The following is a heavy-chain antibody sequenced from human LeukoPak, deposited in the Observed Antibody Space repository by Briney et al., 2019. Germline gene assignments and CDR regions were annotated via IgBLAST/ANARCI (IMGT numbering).Heavy chain of an antibody. J-gene: IGHJ4*02. CDR1: GFTFSSYA. D-gene: IGHD6-19*01. CDR2: ISGSGGST. Sequence: GGSLRLSCAASGFTFSSYAMSWVRQAPGKGLEWVSAISGSGGSTYYADSVKGRFSISRDNSQNTLFLQMNSLRAEDTAVYYCARSRIEVAGTGGFDYWGQGTLVTVSS. CDR3: ARSRIEVAGTGGFDY. V-gene: IGHV3-23*01.